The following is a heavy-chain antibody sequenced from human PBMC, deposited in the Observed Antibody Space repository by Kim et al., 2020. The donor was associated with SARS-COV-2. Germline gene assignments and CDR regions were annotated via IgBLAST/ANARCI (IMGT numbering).Heavy chain of an antibody. Sequence: SETLSLTCAVYGGSFSGYYWSWIRQPPGKGLEWIGEINHSGSTNYNPSLKSRVTISVDTSKNQFSLKLSSVTAADTAVYYCARRGITGTFDYWGQGTLVTVSS. J-gene: IGHJ4*02. D-gene: IGHD1-20*01. CDR1: GGSFSGYY. CDR3: ARRGITGTFDY. V-gene: IGHV4-34*01. CDR2: INHSGST.